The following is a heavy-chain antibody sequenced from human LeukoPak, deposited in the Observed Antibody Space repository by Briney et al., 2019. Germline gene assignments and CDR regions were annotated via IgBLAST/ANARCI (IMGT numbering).Heavy chain of an antibody. V-gene: IGHV3-7*05. CDR1: GFTFSSYW. J-gene: IGHJ4*02. D-gene: IGHD6-19*01. CDR3: ASDGHSTGSFDY. Sequence: AGGSLRLSCAASGFTFSSYWMNWVRQAPGKGLEWVANIKQDGSEIYYVDSVKGRFTISRDNAKNSLYLQMNTLRAEATAVYYCASDGHSTGSFDYWGQGTLVTVSS. CDR2: IKQDGSEI.